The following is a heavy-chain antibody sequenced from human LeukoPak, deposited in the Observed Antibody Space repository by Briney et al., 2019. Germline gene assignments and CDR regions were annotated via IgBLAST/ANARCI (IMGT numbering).Heavy chain of an antibody. CDR3: AAEGGSKGEWYFDL. Sequence: ASVKVSCKASGYTFTGYYMHWVRQAPGQGLEWIGWIVVGSGNTNYAQKFQERVTITRDMSTSTAYMELSSLRSEDTAVYYCAAEGGSKGEWYFDLWGRGTLVTVSS. V-gene: IGHV1-58*02. D-gene: IGHD2-15*01. J-gene: IGHJ2*01. CDR2: IVVGSGNT. CDR1: GYTFTGYY.